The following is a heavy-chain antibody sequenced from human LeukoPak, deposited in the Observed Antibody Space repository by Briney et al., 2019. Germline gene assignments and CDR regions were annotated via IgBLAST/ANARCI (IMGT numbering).Heavy chain of an antibody. Sequence: ASVTVSCTASGYTFTSYYMHLVRHAPGQGLEWMGLINPTGGSTGYAQKFQGRVNMTRDMSTSTDYMELSSLRSEDTAIYYCARDNSVGDNAWWFDPWGQGTLVTVSS. V-gene: IGHV1-46*01. D-gene: IGHD1-26*01. CDR2: INPTGGST. J-gene: IGHJ5*02. CDR1: GYTFTSYY. CDR3: ARDNSVGDNAWWFDP.